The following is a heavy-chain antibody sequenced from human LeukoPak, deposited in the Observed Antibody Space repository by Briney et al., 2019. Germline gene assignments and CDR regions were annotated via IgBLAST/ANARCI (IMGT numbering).Heavy chain of an antibody. D-gene: IGHD3-3*01. CDR2: IKQDGSDK. J-gene: IGHJ4*02. CDR1: GFTFSSYC. CDR3: ARADFWSGYRY. V-gene: IGHV3-7*01. Sequence: GGSLRLSCAASGFTFSSYCISWVRQAPGQGLEWLANIKQDGSDKYYVDSVKDRFTISRDNAKNSLYLQMNRLRAEDTAVYYCARADFWSGYRYWGQGTLVTVSS.